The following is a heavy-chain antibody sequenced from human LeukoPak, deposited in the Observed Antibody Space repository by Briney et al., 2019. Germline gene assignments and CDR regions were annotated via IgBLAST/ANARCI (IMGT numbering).Heavy chain of an antibody. D-gene: IGHD1-26*01. CDR2: ISGGGDKA. CDR3: ARGPYLRLDSGSFFDY. Sequence: PGRSLRLACEASGFTFRVYVMNSGRQAPGKGLGWGSSISGGGDKATYAQSVRGRFTVSRDSSRNTFPLQMTRLRAEDPIFYFYARGPYLRLDSGSFFDYWGQGTLGTVSS. V-gene: IGHV3-23*01. J-gene: IGHJ4*02. CDR1: GFTFRVYV.